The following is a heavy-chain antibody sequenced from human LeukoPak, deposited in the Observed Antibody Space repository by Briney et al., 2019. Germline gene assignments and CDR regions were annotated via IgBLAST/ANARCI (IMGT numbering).Heavy chain of an antibody. D-gene: IGHD6-6*01. V-gene: IGHV4-59*01. CDR3: ARASIAARPYYYYYYGMDV. CDR1: GGSISSYY. J-gene: IGHJ6*02. Sequence: PSETLSLTCTVSGGSISSYYWSWIRQPPGKGLEWIGYIYYSGSTNYNPSLKSRVTISVDTSKNQFSLKLSSVTAADTAVYYCARASIAARPYYYYYYGMDVWGQGTTVTVSS. CDR2: IYYSGST.